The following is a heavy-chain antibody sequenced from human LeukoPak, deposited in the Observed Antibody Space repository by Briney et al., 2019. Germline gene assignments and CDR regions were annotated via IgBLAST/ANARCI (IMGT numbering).Heavy chain of an antibody. V-gene: IGHV3-21*04. J-gene: IGHJ4*02. D-gene: IGHD3-22*01. CDR1: GLTFSTYS. CDR2: IYNSGAKI. CDR3: ARQSYYYDSSGHYVYYFDY. Sequence: GGSLRLSCAVSGLTFSTYSMTWVRQGPGKGLEWVSSIYNSGAKIFYADSVKGRFTISRDNAKNSLYLQMNSLRAEDTAVYYCARQSYYYDSSGHYVYYFDYWGQGTLVTVSS.